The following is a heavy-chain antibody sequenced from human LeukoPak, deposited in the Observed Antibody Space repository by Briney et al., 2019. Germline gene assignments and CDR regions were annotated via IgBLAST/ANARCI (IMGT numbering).Heavy chain of an antibody. Sequence: ASVKVSCKASGYTFTSFYMDWVRQAPGQGLEWMGIINPSDGSTSYAQRFQGRVTMTRDTSTRTVYMELRSLRSEDTALYYCARTKKDCSSSSCYLFDYWGQGTLVTVSS. V-gene: IGHV1-46*01. CDR2: INPSDGST. D-gene: IGHD2-15*01. CDR3: ARTKKDCSSSSCYLFDY. J-gene: IGHJ4*02. CDR1: GYTFTSFY.